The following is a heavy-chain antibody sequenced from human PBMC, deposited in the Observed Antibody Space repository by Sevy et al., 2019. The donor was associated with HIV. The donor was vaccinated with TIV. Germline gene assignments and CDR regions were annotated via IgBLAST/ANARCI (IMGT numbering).Heavy chain of an antibody. CDR2: IYYSGST. J-gene: IGHJ4*02. V-gene: IGHV4-31*03. Sequence: SETLSLTCTVSGGSISSGGYYWSWIRQHPGKGLEWIGYIYYSGSTYYNPSLKSRVTISVDTSKNQFSLKLSSVTAADTAVYYCARGQITTIGFDYWGQGTLVTVSS. CDR3: ARGQITTIGFDY. D-gene: IGHD1-1*01. CDR1: GGSISSGGYY.